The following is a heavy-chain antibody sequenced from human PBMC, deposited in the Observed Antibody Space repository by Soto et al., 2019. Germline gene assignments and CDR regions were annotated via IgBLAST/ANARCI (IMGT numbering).Heavy chain of an antibody. CDR2: VYSSGTT. CDR1: GCSINSYW. J-gene: IGHJ4*02. CDR3: ARDIGSDADAEAY. V-gene: IGHV4-4*07. D-gene: IGHD3-10*01. Sequence: SVTPSIAFSVSGCSINSYWWSWIRQPAGKGLEWFGRVYSSGTTDYNPSLNSRATMSVDTSKNQFSLKLTSVTAADTAVEDCARDIGSDADAEAYGSQGLQATVS.